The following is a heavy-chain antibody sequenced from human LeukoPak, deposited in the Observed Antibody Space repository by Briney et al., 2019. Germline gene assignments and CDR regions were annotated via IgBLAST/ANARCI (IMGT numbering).Heavy chain of an antibody. D-gene: IGHD3-10*01. CDR2: IYYSGST. J-gene: IGHJ4*02. CDR1: GDSISSYY. V-gene: IGHV4-59*01. CDR3: ARGMHYYGSGSYYH. Sequence: SETLSLTCTASGDSISSYYWSWIRQPPGKGLEWIGYIYYSGSTNYNPSLRSRVTISVDTSKNQFSLKLSSVTAADTAVYYCARGMHYYGSGSYYHWGQGTLVTVSS.